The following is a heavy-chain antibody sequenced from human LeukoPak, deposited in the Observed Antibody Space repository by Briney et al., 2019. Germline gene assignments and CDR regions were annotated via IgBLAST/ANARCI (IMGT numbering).Heavy chain of an antibody. CDR2: INPNSGGA. CDR1: GYTFTGYY. D-gene: IGHD2-2*02. V-gene: IGHV1-2*02. Sequence: ASVKVSCKASGYTFTGYYMHWVRQAPGQGLEWMGWINPNSGGANYAQKFQGRVTMTRDTSISTAYMELSRLRSDDTAVYYCARAPLGLIVVVPAAIRERYYYYYYMDVWGKGTTVTVSS. J-gene: IGHJ6*03. CDR3: ARAPLGLIVVVPAAIRERYYYYYYMDV.